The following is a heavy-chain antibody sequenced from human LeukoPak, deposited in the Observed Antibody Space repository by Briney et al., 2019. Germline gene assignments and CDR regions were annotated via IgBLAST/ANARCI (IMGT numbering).Heavy chain of an antibody. CDR3: ARSALIFGVVIIHDYYYGMDV. J-gene: IGHJ6*02. D-gene: IGHD3-3*01. CDR1: GFTFSSYS. V-gene: IGHV3-48*02. CDR2: ISSSSSTI. Sequence: PGGSLRLSCAASGFTFSSYSMNWVRQAPGKGLEWVSYISSSSSTIYYADSVKGRFTISRDNAKNSLYLQMNSLRDEDTAVYYCARSALIFGVVIIHDYYYGMDVWGQGTTVTVSS.